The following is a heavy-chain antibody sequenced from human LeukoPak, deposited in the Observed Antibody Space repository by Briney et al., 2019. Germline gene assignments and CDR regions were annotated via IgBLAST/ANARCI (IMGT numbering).Heavy chain of an antibody. CDR2: IVVGSGNT. V-gene: IGHV1-58*02. CDR3: ARDLEYGSGSSLFDY. CDR1: GFTFTSSA. J-gene: IGHJ4*02. D-gene: IGHD3-10*01. Sequence: EASVKVSCKASGFTFTSSAMQWVRQARGQRLEWIGWIVVGSGNTNYAQKFQERVTITRDMSTSTAYMELSSLRSEDTAVYYCARDLEYGSGSSLFDYWGQGTLVTVSS.